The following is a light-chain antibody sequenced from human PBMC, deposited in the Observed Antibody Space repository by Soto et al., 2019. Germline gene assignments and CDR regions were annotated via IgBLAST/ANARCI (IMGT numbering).Light chain of an antibody. J-gene: IGLJ2*01. Sequence: QSALTQPPSASGSPGQSVTISCTGTSSDVGGYNYVSWYQQYPGKAPKLMIYEVSKRPSGVPDRFSGSKSGNTASLTVSGLQAEDEADYYCSSYAGSNNLNLFGRGTKLTVL. V-gene: IGLV2-8*01. CDR3: SSYAGSNNLNL. CDR1: SSDVGGYNY. CDR2: EVS.